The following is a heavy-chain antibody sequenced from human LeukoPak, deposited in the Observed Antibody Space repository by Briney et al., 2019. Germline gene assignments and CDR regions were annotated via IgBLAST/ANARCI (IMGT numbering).Heavy chain of an antibody. CDR1: GFTFDDYG. CDR3: AKAQSYGYSDY. D-gene: IGHD3-16*01. CDR2: INWNGDST. Sequence: GGSLRLSCAASGFTFDDYGMNWVRQVPGKRLEWVSGINWNGDSTAYADSVKGRFTISRDNSKNTLYLQMNSLKAEDTAIYYCAKAQSYGYSDYWGQGTLVAVSS. V-gene: IGHV3-20*04. J-gene: IGHJ4*02.